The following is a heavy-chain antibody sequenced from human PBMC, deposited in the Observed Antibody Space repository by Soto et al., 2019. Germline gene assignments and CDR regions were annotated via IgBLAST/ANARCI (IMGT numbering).Heavy chain of an antibody. J-gene: IGHJ5*02. D-gene: IGHD4-17*01. Sequence: EVQLVESGRGLVKPGGSLRLSCAASGFTFSNAWMNWVRQAPGKGLEWVGRIKSKTDGGTTDYGATVKGRFTISRDDSKNTLYLQMNSLKTEDTAVYYCTTVTTVTHLGFAPWGQGTLITVSS. CDR1: GFTFSNAW. CDR3: TTVTTVTHLGFAP. V-gene: IGHV3-15*07. CDR2: IKSKTDGGTT.